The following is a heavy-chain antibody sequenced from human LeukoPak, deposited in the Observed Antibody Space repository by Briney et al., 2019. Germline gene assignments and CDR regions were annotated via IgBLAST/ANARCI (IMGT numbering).Heavy chain of an antibody. J-gene: IGHJ4*02. Sequence: GGSLRLSCAASGSTFSSYWMHWVRQAPGKGLVWVSHINTDGSSTTYGDSAKGRFTVSRDNAKNTLFLQMNSLRVEDTAVYYCARGTAATAGIDYWGQGTLVTVSS. V-gene: IGHV3-74*01. CDR2: INTDGSST. CDR1: GSTFSSYW. D-gene: IGHD6-13*01. CDR3: ARGTAATAGIDY.